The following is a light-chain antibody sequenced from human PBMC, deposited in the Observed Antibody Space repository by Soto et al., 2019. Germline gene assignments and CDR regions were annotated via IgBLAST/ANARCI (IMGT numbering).Light chain of an antibody. Sequence: DTQTTQSPPTLAASVGDRVTITCRASQSVSIWLAWYQQRPGQAPRLLIYEASTLEDGVPSRFSGSGSGTEFTLTISSLQPEDFATYFCHQYQSFTTFGPGTRV. J-gene: IGKJ1*01. V-gene: IGKV1-5*01. CDR3: HQYQSFTT. CDR1: QSVSIW. CDR2: EAS.